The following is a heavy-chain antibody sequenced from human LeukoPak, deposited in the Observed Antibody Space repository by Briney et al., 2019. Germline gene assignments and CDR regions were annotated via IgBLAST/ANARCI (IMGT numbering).Heavy chain of an antibody. V-gene: IGHV3-21*01. CDR2: ILGSGGNI. J-gene: IGHJ6*02. Sequence: GGSLRLSCATSKFNFKNYGMSWVRQAPGKGLEWVSSILGSGGNIQYADSVKGRFTISRDNAKNSLYLQMNSLRAEDTAVYYCARARQEVEQWLGLYYYYGMDVWGQGTTVTVSS. CDR3: ARARQEVEQWLGLYYYYGMDV. CDR1: KFNFKNYG. D-gene: IGHD6-19*01.